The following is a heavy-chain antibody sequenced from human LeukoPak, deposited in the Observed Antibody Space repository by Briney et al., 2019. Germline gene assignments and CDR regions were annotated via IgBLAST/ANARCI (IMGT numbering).Heavy chain of an antibody. Sequence: GGSLRLSCAASGFTFSSYAMSWVRQAAGKGLDWVSAISGSGGSTYYADSVKGRFTISRDNSKNTLYLQMNSLRAEDTAVYYCANSNYYDSSGYYYGVFGYFDYWGQGTLVTVSS. J-gene: IGHJ4*02. CDR3: ANSNYYDSSGYYYGVFGYFDY. V-gene: IGHV3-23*01. D-gene: IGHD3-22*01. CDR2: ISGSGGST. CDR1: GFTFSSYA.